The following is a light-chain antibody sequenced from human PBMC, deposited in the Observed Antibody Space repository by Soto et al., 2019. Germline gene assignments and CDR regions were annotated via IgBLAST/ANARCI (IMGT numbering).Light chain of an antibody. Sequence: EIVLTQPPATLSLSPGETATLSCRPSQSVSSSLAWYQQKPGQTPRLLIYDASNRATGIPARFSGSGSGTDFTLTVSSLEPEDFAVYYCQQRSSWPLTFGGGTKVEIK. V-gene: IGKV3-11*01. J-gene: IGKJ4*01. CDR3: QQRSSWPLT. CDR2: DAS. CDR1: QSVSSS.